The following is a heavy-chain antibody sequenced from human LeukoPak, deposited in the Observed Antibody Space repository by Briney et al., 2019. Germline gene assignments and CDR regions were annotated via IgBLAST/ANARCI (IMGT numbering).Heavy chain of an antibody. CDR3: ARLYHYDSSGHFDL. CDR1: GFTFNAYN. CDR2: INPKSGGA. Sequence: GASVKVSCKASGFTFNAYNIHWVRQAPGQGLEWMGWINPKSGGANYAQKFQGRVTMTWDTSISTAYMELSRLRSDDTAVYYCARLYHYDSSGHFDLWGRGTLVTVSS. J-gene: IGHJ2*01. V-gene: IGHV1-2*02. D-gene: IGHD3-22*01.